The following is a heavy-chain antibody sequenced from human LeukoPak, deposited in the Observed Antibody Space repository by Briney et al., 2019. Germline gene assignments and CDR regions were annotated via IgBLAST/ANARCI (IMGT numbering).Heavy chain of an antibody. CDR2: INHSGST. J-gene: IGHJ4*02. V-gene: IGHV4-34*01. CDR1: GGSFSGYY. Sequence: SETLSLTCAVYGGSFSGYYWSWIRQPPGKGLEWIGEINHSGSTNYNPSLKSRVTISVDTSKNQFSLELSSVTAADTAVYYCAIGSRRGGLSYWGQGTLVTVSS. CDR3: AIGSRRGGLSY. D-gene: IGHD3-10*01.